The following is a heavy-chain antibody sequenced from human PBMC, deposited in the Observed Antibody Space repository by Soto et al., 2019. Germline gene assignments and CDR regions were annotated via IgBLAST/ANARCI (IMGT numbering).Heavy chain of an antibody. CDR1: GCSVSSGSYC. J-gene: IGHJ4*02. Sequence: SETLSLTCPVSGCSVSSGSYCWSWIRQPPGKGLEWIGYIYYSGSTNYNPSLKSRVTISVDTSKNQFSLKLSSVTAADTAVYYCAKDPFQWELLGVYYFDYWGQGTLVTVSS. CDR3: AKDPFQWELLGVYYFDY. V-gene: IGHV4-61*01. CDR2: IYYSGST. D-gene: IGHD1-26*01.